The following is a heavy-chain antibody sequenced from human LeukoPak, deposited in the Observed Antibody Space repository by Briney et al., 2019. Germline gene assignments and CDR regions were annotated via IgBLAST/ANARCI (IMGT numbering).Heavy chain of an antibody. CDR3: ARRTKNYANYIAY. V-gene: IGHV5-51*01. CDR2: IYPGDSDT. CDR1: GYTFTSYW. Sequence: GESLKISCKGSGYTFTSYWIGWVRQMPGKGLEWMGTIYPGDSDTTYSPSFQGQVTISADTSISTAYLQWSSLKASDTAMYYCARRTKNYANYIAYWGQGTLVTVSS. J-gene: IGHJ4*02. D-gene: IGHD1-1*01.